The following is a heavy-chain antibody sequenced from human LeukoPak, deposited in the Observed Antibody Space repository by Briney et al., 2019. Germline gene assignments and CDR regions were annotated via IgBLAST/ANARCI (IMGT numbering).Heavy chain of an antibody. CDR3: AREVVGAVAAFDY. CDR2: IRYDGSNK. D-gene: IGHD1-26*01. V-gene: IGHV3-30*02. J-gene: IGHJ4*02. Sequence: PGGSLRLSCAASGFTFSSYGMHWVRQAPGKGLEWVAFIRYDGSNKYYADSVKGRFTISRDNAKSSLFLQMNSLRAEDTAVYYCAREVVGAVAAFDYWGQGTLVTVSS. CDR1: GFTFSSYG.